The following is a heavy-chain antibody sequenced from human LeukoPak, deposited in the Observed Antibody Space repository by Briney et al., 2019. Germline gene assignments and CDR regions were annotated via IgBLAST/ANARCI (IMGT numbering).Heavy chain of an antibody. D-gene: IGHD2-15*01. CDR1: GFTFSNYW. CDR3: ARSGLNRFDY. Sequence: HPGGSLRLSCVASGFTFSNYWMSWVRQAPGKGLEWVASIRQDDRYYVDSVRGRFTISRDNSKNTLYLQMNSLRAEDTAAYYCARSGLNRFDYWGQGTLVTVSS. J-gene: IGHJ4*02. V-gene: IGHV3-7*03. CDR2: IRQDDR.